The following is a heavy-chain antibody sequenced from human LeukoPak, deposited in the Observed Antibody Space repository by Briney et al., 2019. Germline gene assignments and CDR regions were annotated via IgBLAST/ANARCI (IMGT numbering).Heavy chain of an antibody. D-gene: IGHD2-15*01. Sequence: GGSLRLSCAASGFTFSSYSMNWVRQAPGKGLEWVSSISDSGSSIFYADSVKGRFTISRDNANNSLYLQMNSLRAEDTAVYYCARDVAAIAGGYMDVWGKGTTVTVSS. CDR2: ISDSGSSI. CDR3: ARDVAAIAGGYMDV. J-gene: IGHJ6*03. V-gene: IGHV3-21*01. CDR1: GFTFSSYS.